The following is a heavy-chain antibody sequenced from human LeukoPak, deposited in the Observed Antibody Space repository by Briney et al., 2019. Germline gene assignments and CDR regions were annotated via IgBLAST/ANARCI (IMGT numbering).Heavy chain of an antibody. Sequence: SGGSLRLSCAVSGFTFSDYYMSWIRQAPGKGLEWVSYISSSGSTIYYADSVKGRFTISRDNAKNSLYLQMNSLRAEDTAVYYCARENDYGGNWDFDYWGQGTLVTVSS. V-gene: IGHV3-11*01. CDR1: GFTFSDYY. CDR2: ISSSGSTI. D-gene: IGHD4-23*01. CDR3: ARENDYGGNWDFDY. J-gene: IGHJ4*02.